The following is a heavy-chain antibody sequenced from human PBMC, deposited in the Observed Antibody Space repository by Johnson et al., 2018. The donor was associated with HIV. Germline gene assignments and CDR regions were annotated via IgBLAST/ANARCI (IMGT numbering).Heavy chain of an antibody. Sequence: VQLVESGGGLVQPGGSLRLSCAASGFTVSSNYMSWVRQAPGKGLEWVSVIYSGGSTYYADSVQGRFPISRDNSKTTLYLQMNSLRAEDTALYYCAKSVVVVIAGDNDDAFDIWGQGTMVTVSS. CDR3: AKSVVVVIAGDNDDAFDI. D-gene: IGHD2-21*01. V-gene: IGHV3-66*01. CDR1: GFTVSSNY. CDR2: IYSGGST. J-gene: IGHJ3*02.